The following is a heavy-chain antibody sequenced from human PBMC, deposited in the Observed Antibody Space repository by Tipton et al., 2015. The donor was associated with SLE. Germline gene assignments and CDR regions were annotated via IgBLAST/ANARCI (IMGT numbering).Heavy chain of an antibody. J-gene: IGHJ1*01. CDR1: GYTFTSHG. Sequence: QLVQSGAEVKKPGASVKVSCKASGYTFTSHGISWVRQAPGQGLEWMGWISGYIDNTKYAQKFQGRVTMTTDTSSSTAYMELRSLRSDDTAVYYCARDLSYCSSTSCYSAGSEYFQHWGQGTLVTVSS. CDR3: ARDLSYCSSTSCYSAGSEYFQH. V-gene: IGHV1-18*01. CDR2: ISGYIDNT. D-gene: IGHD2-2*02.